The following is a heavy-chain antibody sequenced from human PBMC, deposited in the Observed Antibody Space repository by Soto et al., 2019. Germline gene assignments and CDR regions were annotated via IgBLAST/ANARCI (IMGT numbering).Heavy chain of an antibody. CDR2: ISFDGTNG. J-gene: IGHJ6*02. V-gene: IGHV3-30*18. CDR1: GFSFSSYG. CDR3: AKDGNWVLLPSTGMDV. D-gene: IGHD3-16*01. Sequence: QVQLVESGGGVVQPGRSLRLSCAASGFSFSSYGMRWVRQAPGKGLEWVAAISFDGTNGYYADSVKGRFTISRDNSENTLYLQMNSLRPEDTAVYYCAKDGNWVLLPSTGMDVWGQGTTVTVSS.